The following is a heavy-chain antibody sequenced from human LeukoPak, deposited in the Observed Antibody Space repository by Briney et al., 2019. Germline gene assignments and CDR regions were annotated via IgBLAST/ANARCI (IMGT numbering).Heavy chain of an antibody. V-gene: IGHV1-8*01. J-gene: IGHJ5*02. CDR2: GNPNSGDT. CDR1: GYSFNIYE. CDR3: SRGPRFDP. Sequence: ASVKVSFKTSGYSFNIYEINWVRQATGQGLEWMGLGNPNSGDTDYAQKFQGRLTMTRNTSISTAYMELSGLRLEDTAVYYCSRGPRFDPWGQGTQVTVSS.